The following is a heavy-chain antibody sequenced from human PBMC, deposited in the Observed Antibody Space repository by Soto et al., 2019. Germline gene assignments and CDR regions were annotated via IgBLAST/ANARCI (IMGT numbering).Heavy chain of an antibody. J-gene: IGHJ4*02. D-gene: IGHD4-17*01. Sequence: PGGSLRLSCAASGFTFSNYGINWVRQAPGKGLEWVSYISSSSSSIYYADSVKGRFTISRDNSKNTLYLQMNSLRAEDTAVYYCAKPSAYGDYVPYFDHSGQGALVTVPS. CDR1: GFTFSNYG. V-gene: IGHV3-48*01. CDR3: AKPSAYGDYVPYFDH. CDR2: ISSSSSSI.